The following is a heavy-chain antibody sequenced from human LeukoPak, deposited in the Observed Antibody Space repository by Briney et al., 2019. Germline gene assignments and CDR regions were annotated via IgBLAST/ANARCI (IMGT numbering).Heavy chain of an antibody. D-gene: IGHD5-18*01. V-gene: IGHV3-74*01. CDR1: GFTFSSYW. Sequence: GGSLRLSCAASGFTFSSYWMHWVRQAPGKGLVWVSRINGDGGSTAYADSVKGRFTISRDNAKNTLYLQMNSLRAEDTAVYYCARDRATAMFDYWAQGTLVTVSS. CDR2: INGDGGST. J-gene: IGHJ4*02. CDR3: ARDRATAMFDY.